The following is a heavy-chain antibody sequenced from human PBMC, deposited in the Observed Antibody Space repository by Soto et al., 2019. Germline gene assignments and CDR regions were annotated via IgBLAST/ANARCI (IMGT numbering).Heavy chain of an antibody. CDR2: IYYSGST. CDR3: ARVETTETKDGGYFNGMDV. Sequence: SETLSLTCTVSVASISGYYWSWIRQPPGDGLEWIGYIYYSGSTSYNTSLKSRVTISLDMSKNQFSLKLRSVTAEDTAVYYCARVETTETKDGGYFNGMDVWGQGNPVTVSS. V-gene: IGHV4-59*01. J-gene: IGHJ6*02. D-gene: IGHD4-17*01. CDR1: VASISGYY.